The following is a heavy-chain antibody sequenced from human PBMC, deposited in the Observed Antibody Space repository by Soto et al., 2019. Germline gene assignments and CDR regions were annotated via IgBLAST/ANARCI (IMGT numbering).Heavy chain of an antibody. Sequence: QVQLVQSGAEVKKPGSSVKVSCKASGGTFSSYAISWVRQAPGQGLEWMGGIIPIFGTANYAQKFQGRVTITGDEARSTAYRGRRSVGFEDRAVYYCGGGGGGGIGLYGMDVWGQGTTVTVSS. CDR1: GGTFSSYA. D-gene: IGHD2-21*01. V-gene: IGHV1-69*12. J-gene: IGHJ6*02. CDR2: IIPIFGTA. CDR3: GGGGGGGIGLYGMDV.